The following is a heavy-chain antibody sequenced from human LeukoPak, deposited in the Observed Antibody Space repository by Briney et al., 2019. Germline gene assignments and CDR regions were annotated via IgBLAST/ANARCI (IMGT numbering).Heavy chain of an antibody. CDR2: ISSSGSTI. CDR1: GFTFSDYY. CDR3: AELGITMIGGV. J-gene: IGHJ6*04. V-gene: IGHV3-11*04. D-gene: IGHD3-10*02. Sequence: GGSLILSCAGTGFTFSDYYMSWIHQAPGKGLDWVSYISSSGSTIYYADSVKGRFTISRDNAKNSLYLQMNSLRAEDTAVYYCAELGITMIGGVWGKGTTVTISS.